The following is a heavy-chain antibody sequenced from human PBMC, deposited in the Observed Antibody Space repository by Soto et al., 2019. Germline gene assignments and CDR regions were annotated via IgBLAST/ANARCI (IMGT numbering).Heavy chain of an antibody. Sequence: GGSLRLSCAASGFTFYDYAMHWVRQAPGKGLEWVSGISWNSGSIGYADSVKGRFTISRDNAKNSLYLQMNSLRAEDTALYYCAKGLRFLEWLSDNWFDPWGQGTLVTVSS. V-gene: IGHV3-9*01. J-gene: IGHJ5*02. CDR1: GFTFYDYA. CDR2: ISWNSGSI. D-gene: IGHD3-3*01. CDR3: AKGLRFLEWLSDNWFDP.